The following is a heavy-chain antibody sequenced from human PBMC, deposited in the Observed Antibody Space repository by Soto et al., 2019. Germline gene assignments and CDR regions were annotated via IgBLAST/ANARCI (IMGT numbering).Heavy chain of an antibody. CDR3: AKASRWITIFGVALLNYYYGMDV. CDR1: GFTFSSYG. CDR2: ISYDGSNK. J-gene: IGHJ6*02. D-gene: IGHD3-3*01. V-gene: IGHV3-30*18. Sequence: QVQLVESGGGVVQPGRSLRLSCAASGFTFSSYGMHWVRQAPGKGLEWVAVISYDGSNKYYADSVKGRFTISRDNSKKAXXLXMIXLRAEDTAGYYCAKASRWITIFGVALLNYYYGMDVWGQGTTVTVSS.